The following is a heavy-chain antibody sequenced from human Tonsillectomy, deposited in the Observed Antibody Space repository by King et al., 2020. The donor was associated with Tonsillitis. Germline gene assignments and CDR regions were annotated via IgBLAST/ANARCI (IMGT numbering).Heavy chain of an antibody. V-gene: IGHV3-33*08. J-gene: IGHJ4*02. Sequence: VQLVESGGGVVQPGRSLRLSCAASGFTFSSYGMHWVRQAPGKGLEWVAVIWYDGSNKYYADSVKGRFTISRDNSKNTLYLQMNSLRAEDTAVDYCARDGGGSGWDYWGQGTLVTVSS. CDR3: ARDGGGSGWDY. CDR1: GFTFSSYG. D-gene: IGHD6-19*01. CDR2: IWYDGSNK.